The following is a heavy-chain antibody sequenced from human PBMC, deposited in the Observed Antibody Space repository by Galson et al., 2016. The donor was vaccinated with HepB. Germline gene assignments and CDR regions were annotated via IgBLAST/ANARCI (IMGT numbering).Heavy chain of an antibody. CDR3: SRHHQRSGSGSYHPDFDY. CDR2: VNPSSGGT. J-gene: IGHJ4*02. Sequence: SVKVSCKASGYTFTDYYIHWVRQAPGQGLEWMGWVNPSSGGTKYVQKFQGRVTMTGDTSINTAYLELTRVRSDDTAVYYCSRHHQRSGSGSYHPDFDYWGQGTLVTVAS. D-gene: IGHD3-10*01. V-gene: IGHV1-2*02. CDR1: GYTFTDYY.